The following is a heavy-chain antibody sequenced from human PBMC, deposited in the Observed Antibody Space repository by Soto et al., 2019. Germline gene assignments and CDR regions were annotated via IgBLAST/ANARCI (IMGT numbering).Heavy chain of an antibody. CDR2: IWYDGSNK. CDR1: GFTFSSYG. Sequence: GGSLRLSCAASGFTFSSYGMHWVRQAPGKGLEWVAVIWYDGSNKYYADSVKGRFTISRDNSKNTLYLQMNSLRAEDTAVYYCARGGDGRYSSSSSRYYYMDVWGKGTTVTVSS. J-gene: IGHJ6*03. V-gene: IGHV3-33*01. D-gene: IGHD6-6*01. CDR3: ARGGDGRYSSSSSRYYYMDV.